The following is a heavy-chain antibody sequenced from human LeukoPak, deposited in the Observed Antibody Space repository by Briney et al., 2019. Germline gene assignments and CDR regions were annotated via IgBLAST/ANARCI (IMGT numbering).Heavy chain of an antibody. V-gene: IGHV3-48*01. Sequence: GGSLRLSCAASGFTFSSYSMNWVRQAPGKGLERVSYISSSSSTIYYADSVKGRFTISRDNAKNSLYLQMNSLRAEDTAVYYCAREGYDSSGYRYYFDYWGQGTLVTVSS. CDR2: ISSSSSTI. CDR3: AREGYDSSGYRYYFDY. CDR1: GFTFSSYS. D-gene: IGHD3-22*01. J-gene: IGHJ4*02.